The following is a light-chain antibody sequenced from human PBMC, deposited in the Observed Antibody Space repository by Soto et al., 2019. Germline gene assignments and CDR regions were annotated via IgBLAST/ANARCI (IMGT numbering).Light chain of an antibody. CDR3: CSYAGSYIYV. J-gene: IGLJ1*01. V-gene: IGLV2-11*01. CDR2: DAY. CDR1: SSDVGAYNS. Sequence: QSGLTQPRSVSGSPGQSVTISCTGTSSDVGAYNSVSWYHQHPGKAPKLMIYDAYKRPSGVPDRFSGSRSGNTASLTISGLQADDEADYYCCSYAGSYIYVFGTGTKLTVL.